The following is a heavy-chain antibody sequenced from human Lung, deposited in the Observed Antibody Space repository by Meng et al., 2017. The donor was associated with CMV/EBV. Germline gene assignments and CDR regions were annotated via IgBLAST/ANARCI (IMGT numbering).Heavy chain of an antibody. CDR3: ARGQWHSLDY. CDR2: ISYDGSNK. J-gene: IGHJ4*02. V-gene: IGHV3-30-3*01. Sequence: QVEVGGSGGGVVQPGRSLGLSCASSGFTFSSYAMHWVRQAPGKGLEWVAVISYDGSNKYYADSVKGRFTISRDNSKNTLYLQMNSLRAEDTAVYYCARGQWHSLDYWGQGTLVTVSS. CDR1: GFTFSSYA. D-gene: IGHD6-19*01.